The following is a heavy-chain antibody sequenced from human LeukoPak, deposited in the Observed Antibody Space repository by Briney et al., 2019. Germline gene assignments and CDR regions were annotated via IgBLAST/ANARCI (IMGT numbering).Heavy chain of an antibody. J-gene: IGHJ6*03. V-gene: IGHV3-30*03. CDR3: ARGGQQLASKIYYYYMDV. CDR1: GFTFGSYG. D-gene: IGHD6-13*01. CDR2: ISYDGSNK. Sequence: LSGRSLRLSCAASGFTFGSYGMHWVRQAPGKGLEWVAVISYDGSNKYYADSVKGRFTISRDNSKNTLYLQMNSLRAEDTAVYYCARGGQQLASKIYYYYMDVWGKGTTVTISS.